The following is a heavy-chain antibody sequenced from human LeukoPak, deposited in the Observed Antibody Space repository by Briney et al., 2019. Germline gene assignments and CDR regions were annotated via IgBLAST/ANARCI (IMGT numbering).Heavy chain of an antibody. D-gene: IGHD3-3*01. J-gene: IGHJ4*02. CDR2: INPNSGGT. Sequence: ASVKVSCKASGYTFTGYYMHWVRQAPGQGLEWMGRINPNSGGTNYAQKFQGRVTMTRDTSISTAYMELGRLRSDDTAVYYCARDSRVKIFVVVIVTGYFDYWGQGTLVTVSS. CDR1: GYTFTGYY. V-gene: IGHV1-2*06. CDR3: ARDSRVKIFVVVIVTGYFDY.